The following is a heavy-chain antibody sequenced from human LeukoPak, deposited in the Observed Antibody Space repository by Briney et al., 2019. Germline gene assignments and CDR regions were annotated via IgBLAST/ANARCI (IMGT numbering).Heavy chain of an antibody. J-gene: IGHJ5*02. CDR1: GYSIRSGFY. CDR3: ARLSSLANIAARGRTWLDP. Sequence: SETLSLTCTVSGYSIRSGFYWGWIRQSPGKGLEWIGNIYHSGITYYTPSLKSRVTISVDTSKNQFYLKLSSVTAADTAVYYCARLSSLANIAARGRTWLDPWGQGSLVTVSS. D-gene: IGHD6-6*01. V-gene: IGHV4-38-2*02. CDR2: IYHSGIT.